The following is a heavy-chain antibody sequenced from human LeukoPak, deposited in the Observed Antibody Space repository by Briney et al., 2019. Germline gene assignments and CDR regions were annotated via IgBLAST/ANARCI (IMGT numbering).Heavy chain of an antibody. Sequence: GGSLRLSCAASGFTFSDHYMDWVRQAPGKGLEWVGRTRNKANSCTTEYAASVKGRFTISRDDSKNSLYLQMNSLKTEDTAVYYCARVTNYYGSGSYYRGFDYWGQGTLVTVSS. J-gene: IGHJ4*02. V-gene: IGHV3-72*01. D-gene: IGHD3-10*01. CDR3: ARVTNYYGSGSYYRGFDY. CDR1: GFTFSDHY. CDR2: TRNKANSCTT.